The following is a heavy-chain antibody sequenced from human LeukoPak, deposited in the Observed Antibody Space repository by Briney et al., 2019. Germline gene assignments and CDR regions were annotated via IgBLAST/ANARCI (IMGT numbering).Heavy chain of an antibody. Sequence: SETLSLTCTVSGGSISSYYWSWIRQPPGKGLEWIGYIYYSGSTNYNPSLKSRVTISVDTSKNQFSLKLSSVTAADTAVYYCAREERGYSYGHPSYGMDVWGQGTTVTVSS. J-gene: IGHJ6*02. CDR2: IYYSGST. CDR1: GGSISSYY. V-gene: IGHV4-59*01. D-gene: IGHD5-18*01. CDR3: AREERGYSYGHPSYGMDV.